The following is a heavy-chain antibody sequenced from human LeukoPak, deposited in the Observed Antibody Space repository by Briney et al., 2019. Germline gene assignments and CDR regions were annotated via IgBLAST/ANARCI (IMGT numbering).Heavy chain of an antibody. V-gene: IGHV3-23*01. CDR2: ISGSGGST. CDR1: GFTFSSYA. CDR3: AKMAWGYCSSTSCYGLDY. J-gene: IGHJ4*02. Sequence: PGGSLRLSCAASGFTFSSYAMSWVRQAPGKRLEWVSGISGSGGSTYYADSVKGRFTISRDNSQNTLYLQMNSLRAQATAVYYCAKMAWGYCSSTSCYGLDYLGQGTLVTVSS. D-gene: IGHD2-2*01.